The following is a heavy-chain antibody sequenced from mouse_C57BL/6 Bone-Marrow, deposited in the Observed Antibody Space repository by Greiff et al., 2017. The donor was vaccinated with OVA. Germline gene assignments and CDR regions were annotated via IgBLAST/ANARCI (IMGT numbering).Heavy chain of an antibody. Sequence: VQLKESGPGLVKPSQSLSLTCSVSGYSFTSCYYWNWIRQLPGNKLEWMGYISYDGSNNYNPSLKNRISITRDTSKNQCFLKLKSVTTEDTATYYCARGESADWGQGTLVTVSA. J-gene: IGHJ3*01. V-gene: IGHV3-6*01. CDR2: ISYDGSN. CDR1: GYSFTSCYY. CDR3: ARGESAD.